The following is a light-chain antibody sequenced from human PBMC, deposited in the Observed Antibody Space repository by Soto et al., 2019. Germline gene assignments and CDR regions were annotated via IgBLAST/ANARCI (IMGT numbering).Light chain of an antibody. CDR3: NSYAGGYTHAV. J-gene: IGLJ2*01. V-gene: IGLV2-8*01. Sequence: QSALTQPPSASGSPGQSVTISCTGTTSDIGVYKYVSWYQQHPGKAPKLIIYEVTKRPSGVPDRFSGSKSGNTASLTVSGLQAEDEADYYCNSYAGGYTHAVFGGGTQLTVL. CDR2: EVT. CDR1: TSDIGVYKY.